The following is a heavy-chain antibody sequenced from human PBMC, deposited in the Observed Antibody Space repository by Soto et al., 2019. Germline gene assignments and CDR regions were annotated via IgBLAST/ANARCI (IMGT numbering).Heavy chain of an antibody. CDR3: ASPKVTSSWSSDY. CDR1: GFIFNKYA. V-gene: IGHV3-23*01. CDR2: ISGDGDTT. Sequence: EVQLLQSGGELVQPGESLRLSCAASGFIFNKYAMTWVRQAPGKGLEWVSAISGDGDTTYYADSVKGRFTISRANAKNTLFLQLNSLRDEDTALYYCASPKVTSSWSSDYWGQGTLVTVSS. J-gene: IGHJ4*02. D-gene: IGHD6-13*01.